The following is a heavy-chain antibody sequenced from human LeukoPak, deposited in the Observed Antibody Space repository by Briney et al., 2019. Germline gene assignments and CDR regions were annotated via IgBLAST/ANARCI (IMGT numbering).Heavy chain of an antibody. J-gene: IGHJ4*02. Sequence: ASVKVSCKASGYTFTGYYMHWVRQAPGQGLEWMGWINPNSGGTNYAQKFQGRVTMTRDTSISTAYMELSRLRSDDTAVYYCASTGSCSSTSCYDFDYWGQGTLVTVSS. CDR2: INPNSGGT. CDR1: GYTFTGYY. D-gene: IGHD2-2*01. CDR3: ASTGSCSSTSCYDFDY. V-gene: IGHV1-2*02.